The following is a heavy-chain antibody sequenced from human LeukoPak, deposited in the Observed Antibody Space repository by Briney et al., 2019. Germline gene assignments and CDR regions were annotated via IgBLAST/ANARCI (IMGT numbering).Heavy chain of an antibody. Sequence: LETLSLTCTVSGGSISSYYWSWIRQPARKGLEWIGRIYTSGSTNYNPSLKSRVTMSVDTSKNQFSLKLSSVTAADTAVYYCARDTVTATVTNYYYYYMDVWGKGTTVTVSS. V-gene: IGHV4-4*07. CDR1: GGSISSYY. D-gene: IGHD4-11*01. J-gene: IGHJ6*03. CDR3: ARDTVTATVTNYYYYYMDV. CDR2: IYTSGST.